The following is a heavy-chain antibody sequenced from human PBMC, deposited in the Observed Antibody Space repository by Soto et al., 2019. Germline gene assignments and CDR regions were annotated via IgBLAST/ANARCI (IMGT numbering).Heavy chain of an antibody. J-gene: IGHJ4*02. D-gene: IGHD6-13*01. CDR2: ISWNSGSI. V-gene: IGHV3-9*01. CDR3: AKSKAAAGIFYFDY. CDR1: GFTFDDYA. Sequence: SLRLSCAASGFTFDDYARHWVRQAPGKGLEWVSGISWNSGSIGYADSVKGRFTISRDNAKNSLYLQMNSLRAEDTALYYCAKSKAAAGIFYFDYWGQGNLVTVSS.